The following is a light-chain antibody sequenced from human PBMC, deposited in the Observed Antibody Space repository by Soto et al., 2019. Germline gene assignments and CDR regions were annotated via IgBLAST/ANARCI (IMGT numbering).Light chain of an antibody. CDR3: QHYNTYART. V-gene: IGKV1-5*01. CDR2: DAY. CDR1: QISGKW. Sequence: DIQMTQSPSTLSASVGDRVTIACRASQISGKWLAWYQQRPGKAPKLLIYDAYILESGVPSRFSVSGSGTQFTLTISSLQHDDFATYYCQHYNTYARTFGQGNKLE. J-gene: IGKJ2*01.